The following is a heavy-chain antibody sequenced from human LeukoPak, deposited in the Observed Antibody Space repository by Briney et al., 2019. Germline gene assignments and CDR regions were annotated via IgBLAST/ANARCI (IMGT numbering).Heavy chain of an antibody. CDR3: ARGVYDSSGYYHY. D-gene: IGHD3-22*01. CDR2: ISSSGNTI. V-gene: IGHV3-48*03. J-gene: IGHJ4*02. CDR1: GLTFSNYE. Sequence: GGSLRLSCAVSGLTFSNYEMNWVRQAPGKGLEWVSYISSSGNTIYHADSVKGRFTISRDNAKNSLYLQMNSQRAEDTAVYYCARGVYDSSGYYHYWGQGTLVTVSS.